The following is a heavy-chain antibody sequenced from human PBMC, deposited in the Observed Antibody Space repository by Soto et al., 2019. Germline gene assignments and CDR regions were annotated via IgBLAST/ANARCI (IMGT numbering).Heavy chain of an antibody. CDR1: GYTFTSYY. D-gene: IGHD1-1*01. CDR2: INPSGGST. CDR3: ARDPNKETSLYYYYYMDV. Sequence: VSVKVSCKASGYTFTSYYMHLVRHAPGQGLEWMGIINPSGGSTSYAQKFQGRVTMTRDTSTSTVYMELSSLRSEDTAVYYCARDPNKETSLYYYYYMDVWGKGTTVTVSS. J-gene: IGHJ6*03. V-gene: IGHV1-46*03.